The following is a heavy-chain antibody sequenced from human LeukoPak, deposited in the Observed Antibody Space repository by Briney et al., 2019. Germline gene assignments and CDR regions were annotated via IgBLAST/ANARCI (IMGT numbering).Heavy chain of an antibody. V-gene: IGHV3-48*03. Sequence: PGGSMRFCCAASGFTFSSYEMKWVRQAGGKGLEWVSYISTSGSTIYLADSVKGRFTVSRDNARNSLYLQMSSLRAEDTAVYYCARGVLSGYDRPTDYWGQGILVTVSS. J-gene: IGHJ4*02. CDR1: GFTFSSYE. D-gene: IGHD5-12*01. CDR2: ISTSGSTI. CDR3: ARGVLSGYDRPTDY.